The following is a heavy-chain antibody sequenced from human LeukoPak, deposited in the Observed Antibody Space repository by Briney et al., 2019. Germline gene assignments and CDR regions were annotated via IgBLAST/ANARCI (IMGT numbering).Heavy chain of an antibody. D-gene: IGHD6-19*01. CDR1: GGSISSSSYY. J-gene: IGHJ4*02. CDR3: AREVAVGYYFDY. V-gene: IGHV4-39*07. CDR2: IYYSGST. Sequence: SETLSLTCTVSGGSISSSSYYWGWIRQPPGKGLEWIGSIYYSGSTYYNPSLKSRVTISVDTSKNQFSLKLSSVTAADTAVYYCAREVAVGYYFDYWGQGTLVTVSS.